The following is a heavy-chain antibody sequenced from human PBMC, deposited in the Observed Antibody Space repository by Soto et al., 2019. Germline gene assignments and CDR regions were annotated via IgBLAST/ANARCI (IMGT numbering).Heavy chain of an antibody. D-gene: IGHD3-22*01. Sequence: GASVKVSCKASGYTFTSYDINWVRQATGQGLEWMGGIIPIFGTANYAQKFQGRVTITADESTSTAYMELSSLRSEDTAVYYCARYDSSGYAHFDYWGQGTLVTVSS. CDR2: IIPIFGTA. CDR3: ARYDSSGYAHFDY. J-gene: IGHJ4*02. V-gene: IGHV1-69*13. CDR1: GYTFTSYD.